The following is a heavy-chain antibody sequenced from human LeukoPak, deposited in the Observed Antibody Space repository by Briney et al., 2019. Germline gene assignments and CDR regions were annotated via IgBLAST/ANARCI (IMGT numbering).Heavy chain of an antibody. V-gene: IGHV3-23*01. J-gene: IGHJ4*02. CDR3: VKGGGNFDS. CDR2: ISDSRAVI. CDR1: GFTFSTSA. Sequence: GSLRLSCAASGFTFSTSAMSWVRQAPGRGLEWVSAISDSRAVIYYADSVKGRFTISRDNSKNTLYLQMDSLRAEDTAVYYCVKGGGNFDSWGQGTLVTVSS.